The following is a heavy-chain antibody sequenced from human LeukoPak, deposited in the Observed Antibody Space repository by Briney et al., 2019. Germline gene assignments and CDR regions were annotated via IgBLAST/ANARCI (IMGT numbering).Heavy chain of an antibody. V-gene: IGHV3-23*01. D-gene: IGHD1-14*01. CDR1: GFTFSSYA. CDR2: ISGGGAGT. CDR3: AKDFVRYNIQFDY. Sequence: GGSLRLSCAASGFTFSSYAMSWVRQAPGKGLEWVSSISGGGAGTYYADSVRGRFTISRDNSKNTLYLQMDSLRAEDTALYYCAKDFVRYNIQFDYWGQEALVTVSS. J-gene: IGHJ4*02.